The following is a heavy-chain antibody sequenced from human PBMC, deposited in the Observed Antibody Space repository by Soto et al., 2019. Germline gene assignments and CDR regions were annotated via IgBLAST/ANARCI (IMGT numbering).Heavy chain of an antibody. Sequence: GGSLRLSCEASGFAFDTYGMHWIRQGAGQGLEWVATMSYDGGKIYYRDSVRGRFSISRDDSKRTLYLQMNSLRAEDTAVYYCAKDRDPYYYYYLMDVWGQGTTVTVSS. V-gene: IGHV3-30*18. CDR1: GFAFDTYG. CDR2: MSYDGGKI. CDR3: AKDRDPYYYYYLMDV. J-gene: IGHJ6*02.